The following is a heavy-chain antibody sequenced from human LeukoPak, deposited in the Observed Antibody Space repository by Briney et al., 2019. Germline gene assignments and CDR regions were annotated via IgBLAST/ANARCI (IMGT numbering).Heavy chain of an antibody. Sequence: SQTLSLTCTVSGGSISSGSHYWSWIRQPAGKGLEWIGRIYTSGSTNYNPSLKSRVTISVDRSKNQFSLKLSSVTAADTAVYYCAKDDPLVVVAATPGFGVFDPWGQGTLVTVSS. CDR2: IYTSGST. J-gene: IGHJ5*02. V-gene: IGHV4-61*02. CDR3: AKDDPLVVVAATPGFGVFDP. D-gene: IGHD2-15*01. CDR1: GGSISSGSHY.